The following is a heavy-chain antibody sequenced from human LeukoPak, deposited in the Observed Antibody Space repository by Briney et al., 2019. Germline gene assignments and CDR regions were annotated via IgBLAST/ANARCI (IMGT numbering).Heavy chain of an antibody. CDR3: AEAHVYNTGNDAFDI. D-gene: IGHD3-16*01. V-gene: IGHV3-48*03. Sequence: PGGSLRLSWGAGGLTLSRYEMQCARQAPGKGLEGGSYIICCGSTIYYADSVKGRFTISRDNAENSPYLQMKSRSTLKPKAYTAAEAHVYNTGNDAFDIWGQGTMVTVSS. J-gene: IGHJ3*02. CDR1: GLTLSRYE. CDR2: IICCGSTI.